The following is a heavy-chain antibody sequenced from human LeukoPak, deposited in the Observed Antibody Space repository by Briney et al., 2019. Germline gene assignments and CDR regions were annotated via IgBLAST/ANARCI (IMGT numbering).Heavy chain of an antibody. CDR2: INSNSGGT. D-gene: IGHD3-10*01. J-gene: IGHJ4*02. CDR3: ARAMVRGVIRRFDY. Sequence: ASVKVSCKASGYTFTGYYMHWVRQAPGQGLEWMGWINSNSGGTNYAQKFQGRVTMTRDTSISTAYMELSRLRSDDTAVYYCARAMVRGVIRRFDYWGQGTLVTVSS. V-gene: IGHV1-2*02. CDR1: GYTFTGYY.